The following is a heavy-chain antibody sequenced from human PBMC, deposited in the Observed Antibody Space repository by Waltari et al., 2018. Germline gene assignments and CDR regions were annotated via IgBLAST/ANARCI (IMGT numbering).Heavy chain of an antibody. CDR3: ARGGQLALDY. CDR1: GFTVVNYY. D-gene: IGHD6-6*01. Sequence: EVQLVESGGGLVQPGSSLRLPCAASGFTVVNYYTHWVRQGPGKGLVWISRINNGGGSSTTYADSVKGRFTISKDNAKNTVYLQMNSLRAEDTAVYHCARGGQLALDYWGQGTLVTVSS. CDR2: INNGGGSST. V-gene: IGHV3-74*01. J-gene: IGHJ4*02.